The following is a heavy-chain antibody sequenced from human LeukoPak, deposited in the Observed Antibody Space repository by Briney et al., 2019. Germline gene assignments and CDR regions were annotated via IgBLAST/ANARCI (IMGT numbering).Heavy chain of an antibody. CDR1: GGSISSSSYY. CDR2: IYYSGST. D-gene: IGHD4-17*01. V-gene: IGHV4-39*07. Sequence: RPSATLSLTCTVSGGSISSSSYYWGWIRQPPGKGLEWIGSIYYSGSTYYNPSLKSRVTISVDTSKNQFSLKLSSVTAADTAVYYCARGRDGDYADYWGQGTLATVSS. J-gene: IGHJ4*02. CDR3: ARGRDGDYADY.